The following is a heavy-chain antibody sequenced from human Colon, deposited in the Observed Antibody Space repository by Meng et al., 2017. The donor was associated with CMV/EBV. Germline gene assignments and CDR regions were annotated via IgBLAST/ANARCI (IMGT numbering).Heavy chain of an antibody. V-gene: IGHV3-30*02. Sequence: GESLKISCAASGFTMSYYGMHWARQAPGKGLEWVAFIRHDGSNKFYADSVKGRFTISRDDANKSLYLHLDKLRPEDTALYFCAKGHSYCTGTSCHLDYWGLGTLVTVS. CDR3: AKGHSYCTGTSCHLDY. J-gene: IGHJ4*02. CDR1: GFTMSYYG. CDR2: IRHDGSNK. D-gene: IGHD2-2*01.